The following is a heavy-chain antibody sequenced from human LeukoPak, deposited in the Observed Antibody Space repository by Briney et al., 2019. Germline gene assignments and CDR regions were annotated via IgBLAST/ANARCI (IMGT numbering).Heavy chain of an antibody. CDR3: ARRMDSSRGGFDY. CDR1: GGSISSYY. J-gene: IGHJ4*02. V-gene: IGHV4-59*08. CDR2: IYYSGST. Sequence: TSETLSLTCTVSGGSISSYYWSWMRQPPGKGLEWIGYIYYSGSTNYNPSLKSRVTISVDTSKNQFSLKLSSVTAADTAVYFCARRMDSSRGGFDYWGQGTLVTVSS. D-gene: IGHD3-10*01.